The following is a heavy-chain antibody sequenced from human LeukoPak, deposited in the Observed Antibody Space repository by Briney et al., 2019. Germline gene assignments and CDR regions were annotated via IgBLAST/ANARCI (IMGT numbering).Heavy chain of an antibody. J-gene: IGHJ4*02. CDR1: GFTFSSYA. V-gene: IGHV3-49*04. Sequence: GGSLRLSCAASGFTFSSYAMSWVRQAPGKGLEWVGFIRSKAYGGTTEYAASVKGRFTISRDDSKSIAYLQMNSLETEDTAVYFCSRMIYCSGGSCSSDYGGQGTLVTVSS. CDR3: SRMIYCSGGSCSSDY. CDR2: IRSKAYGGTT. D-gene: IGHD2-15*01.